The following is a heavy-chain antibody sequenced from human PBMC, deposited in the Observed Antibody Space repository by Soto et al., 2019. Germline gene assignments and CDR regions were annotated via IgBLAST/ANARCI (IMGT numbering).Heavy chain of an antibody. CDR1: GYTFTAYY. J-gene: IGHJ6*02. Sequence: ASVKVSCKASGYTFTAYYIHWVRQAPGQGLEWMGWINPNSGGTHYAQKFQGRVTMTGDTSLSTAYMELTSLRSDDTAVYYCPRTNIRGNYFYSLDVWGQGTTVTVSS. D-gene: IGHD3-16*01. V-gene: IGHV1-2*02. CDR2: INPNSGGT. CDR3: PRTNIRGNYFYSLDV.